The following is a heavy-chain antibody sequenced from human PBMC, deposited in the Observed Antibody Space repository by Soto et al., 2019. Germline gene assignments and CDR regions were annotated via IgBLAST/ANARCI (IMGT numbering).Heavy chain of an antibody. V-gene: IGHV6-1*01. CDR1: GDSVSSNSAA. CDR3: ARVVPAATKRYYYYYGMDV. CDR2: TYYRSKWYN. Sequence: PSQTLSLTCAISGDSVSSNSAAWNWIRQSPSRGLEWLGRTYYRSKWYNDYAVSVKSRITINPDTSKNQFSLQLNSVTPEDTAAYYCARVVPAATKRYYYYYGMDVWGQGTTVTVSS. J-gene: IGHJ6*02. D-gene: IGHD2-2*01.